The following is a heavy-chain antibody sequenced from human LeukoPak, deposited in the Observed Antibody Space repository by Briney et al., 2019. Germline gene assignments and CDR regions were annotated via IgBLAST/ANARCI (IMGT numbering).Heavy chain of an antibody. J-gene: IGHJ4*02. V-gene: IGHV3-30*03. CDR1: GFTFSSYG. D-gene: IGHD5-12*01. CDR2: ISFDGSNK. CDR3: AATPDYFNY. Sequence: QPGRSLRLSCAASGFTFSSYGMHWVRQAPGKGLEWVTVISFDGSNKYYADSVKGRFTISRDNSKNTLYLQMNSLRAEDTAVYYCAATPDYFNYWAREPWSPSPQ.